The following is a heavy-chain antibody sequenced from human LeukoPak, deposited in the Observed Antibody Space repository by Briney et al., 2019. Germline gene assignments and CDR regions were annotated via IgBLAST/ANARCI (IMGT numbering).Heavy chain of an antibody. V-gene: IGHV3-53*05. CDR3: AKLVAEEYGVTGGHDAFDI. CDR1: GFAVSSNY. J-gene: IGHJ3*02. D-gene: IGHD1-14*01. CDR2: IYRGGDT. Sequence: GGSLRLSCAASGFAVSSNYMSWVRQAPGKGLEWVSVIYRGGDTYYADSVKGRFTISRDNSKNTLYLQMNSLRAEDTAVYYCAKLVAEEYGVTGGHDAFDIWGQGTMVTVSS.